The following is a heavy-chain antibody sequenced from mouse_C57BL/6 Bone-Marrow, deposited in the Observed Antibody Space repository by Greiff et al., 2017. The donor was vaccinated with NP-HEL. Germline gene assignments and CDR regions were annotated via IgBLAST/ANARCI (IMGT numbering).Heavy chain of an antibody. D-gene: IGHD1-1*01. CDR2: IDPNSGGT. V-gene: IGHV1-72*01. CDR1: GYTFTSYL. J-gene: IGHJ2*01. CDR3: ARYYDGSSSVDY. Sequence: QVQLQQPGAELVKPGASVKLSCKASGYTFTSYLMHWVKQRPGRGLEWIGRIDPNSGGTKYNEKFKSKATLTVDTPSSTAYMQLTSLTSEDSAVYDCARYYDGSSSVDYWGQGTTLTVSS.